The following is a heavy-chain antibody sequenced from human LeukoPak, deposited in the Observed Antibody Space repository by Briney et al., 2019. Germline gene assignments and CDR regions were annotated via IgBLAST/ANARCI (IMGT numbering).Heavy chain of an antibody. J-gene: IGHJ4*02. CDR1: GFTFSSYA. Sequence: GGSLRLSCVASGFTFSSYAMSWVRQAPGKGLEWVSAISGSGGSTYYADSVKGRFTISRDNSKNTLYLQMNSLRAEDTAVYYCAKDGFYCSSTSCYGDYWGQGTLVTVSS. CDR2: ISGSGGST. V-gene: IGHV3-23*01. D-gene: IGHD2-2*01. CDR3: AKDGFYCSSTSCYGDY.